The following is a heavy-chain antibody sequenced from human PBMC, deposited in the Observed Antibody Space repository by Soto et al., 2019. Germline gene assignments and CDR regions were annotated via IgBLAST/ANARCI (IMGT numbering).Heavy chain of an antibody. J-gene: IGHJ3*02. V-gene: IGHV3-23*01. D-gene: IGHD4-17*01. CDR1: GFTFSSYA. Sequence: PGGSLRLSCAASGFTFSSYAMSWVRQAPGKGLEWVSAISGSGGSTYYADSVKGRFTISRDNSKNSLYLQMNSLRAEDTAVYYCARARYGDYDAFDIWGQGTMVTXSS. CDR3: ARARYGDYDAFDI. CDR2: ISGSGGST.